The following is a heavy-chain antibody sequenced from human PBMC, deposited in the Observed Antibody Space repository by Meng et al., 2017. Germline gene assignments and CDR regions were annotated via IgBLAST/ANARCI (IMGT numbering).Heavy chain of an antibody. CDR3: ARTPVYSSSSFIHYYYYYGMDV. CDR2: IIPIFGTA. J-gene: IGHJ6*02. V-gene: IGHV1-69*05. CDR1: GYSFTSYW. Sequence: KISCKGSGYSFTSYWIGWVRQIPGKGLEWIGGIIPIFGTANYAQKFQGRVTITTDESTSTAYMELSSLRSEDTAVYYCARTPVYSSSSFIHYYYYYGMDVWGQGTTVTVSS. D-gene: IGHD6-6*01.